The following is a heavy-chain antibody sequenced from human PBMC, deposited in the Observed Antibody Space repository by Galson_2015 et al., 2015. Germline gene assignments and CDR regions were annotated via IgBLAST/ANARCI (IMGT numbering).Heavy chain of an antibody. Sequence: SLRLSCAASGFNFNDFWMSWVRQAPGKGLEWVANIKQDGSEKVYVDSVKGRFTISRDNAKDSLYLQMNSLRSEDTAVYYCARDPYKRGGYGAFDGWGQGTVVTVSS. CDR2: IKQDGSEK. CDR1: GFNFNDFW. D-gene: IGHD3-22*01. V-gene: IGHV3-7*01. J-gene: IGHJ3*01. CDR3: ARDPYKRGGYGAFDG.